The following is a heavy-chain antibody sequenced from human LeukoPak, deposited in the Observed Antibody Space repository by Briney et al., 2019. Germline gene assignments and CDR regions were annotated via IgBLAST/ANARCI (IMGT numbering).Heavy chain of an antibody. CDR3: ARVTTGSTTLDS. D-gene: IGHD1-1*01. CDR2: ITDSGST. V-gene: IGHV4-34*01. CDR1: GGPFSGYY. J-gene: IGHJ5*01. Sequence: KPSESLSLTCAVYGGPFSGYYWTWIRQPPGKGLEWVGEITDSGSTNYNPSLKSRVTISVDTSKNQFSLKLSSVTAADTAVFYCARVTTGSTTLDSWGQGILVTVSS.